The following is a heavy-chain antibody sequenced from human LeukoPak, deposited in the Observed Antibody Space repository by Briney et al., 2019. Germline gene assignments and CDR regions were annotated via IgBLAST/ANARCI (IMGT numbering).Heavy chain of an antibody. D-gene: IGHD1-14*01. CDR1: GYTFTGYY. J-gene: IGHJ6*03. Sequence: GASVKVSCKASGYTFTGYYMHWVRQAPGQGLEWMGWINPNSGGTNYAQKFQGRVTMTRDASISTAYMELSRLRSDDTAVYYCARDLMYRGYYYMDVWGKGTTVTISS. CDR3: ARDLMYRGYYYMDV. CDR2: INPNSGGT. V-gene: IGHV1-2*02.